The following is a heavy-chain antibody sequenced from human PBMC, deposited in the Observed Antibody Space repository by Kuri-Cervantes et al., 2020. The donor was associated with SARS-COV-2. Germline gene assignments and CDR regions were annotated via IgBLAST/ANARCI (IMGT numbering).Heavy chain of an antibody. J-gene: IGHJ4*02. CDR1: GFTFSSYD. CDR3: ARDSMTTRDFDY. Sequence: GGSLRLSCAASGFTFSSYDMHWVRQAPGKGLVWVSRLTNDGSDAIFADSVKGRFTISRDNAKNMLYLYVNSLRADDTAVYYCARDSMTTRDFDYWGQGTLVTVSS. D-gene: IGHD4-11*01. V-gene: IGHV3-74*01. CDR2: LTNDGSDA.